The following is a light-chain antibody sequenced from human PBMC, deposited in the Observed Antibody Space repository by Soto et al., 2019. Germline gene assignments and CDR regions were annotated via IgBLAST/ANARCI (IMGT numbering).Light chain of an antibody. V-gene: IGKV3-15*01. CDR2: SAS. J-gene: IGKJ1*01. CDR1: QSVSSN. CDR3: QQYNNWPPWT. Sequence: EIVMTPSLATLSVSPGERATLSCRASQSVSSNLAWYQQKPGQAPRLLIYSASTRATGIPARFSGSGSGTEFTLTISSLQSEDFAVYYCQQYNNWPPWTFGQGTKVDIK.